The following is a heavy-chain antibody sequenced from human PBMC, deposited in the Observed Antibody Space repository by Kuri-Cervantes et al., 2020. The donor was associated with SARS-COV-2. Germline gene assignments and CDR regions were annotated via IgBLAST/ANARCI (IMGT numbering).Heavy chain of an antibody. CDR1: GFTFSRYT. D-gene: IGHD3-3*01. CDR3: ARDYLGWDDLDAFDI. J-gene: IGHJ3*02. CDR2: ISSRSGYI. Sequence: GGSLRLSCAASGFTFSRYTMNWVRRAPGKGLEWVSSISSRSGYIYYSGSIKGRFTISRDNAKNSLYLQMNSLRAEDTAVYYCARDYLGWDDLDAFDIWGQGTMVTVSS. V-gene: IGHV3-21*01.